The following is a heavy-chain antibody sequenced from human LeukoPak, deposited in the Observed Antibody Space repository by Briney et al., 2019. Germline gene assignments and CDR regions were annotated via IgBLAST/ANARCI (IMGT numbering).Heavy chain of an antibody. CDR1: GFTFGDHA. D-gene: IGHD2-15*01. Sequence: GGSLRLSCTASGFTFGDHAMGWVRRAPGKGLEWVGFIRRKVHGGTTEYATSVKGRFTISRDDSKSIAYLQMNSLKTEDTALYYCTRERSGYCSGGSCYGFDYWGRGTLVTVSS. V-gene: IGHV3-49*04. CDR3: TRERSGYCSGGSCYGFDY. J-gene: IGHJ4*02. CDR2: IRRKVHGGTT.